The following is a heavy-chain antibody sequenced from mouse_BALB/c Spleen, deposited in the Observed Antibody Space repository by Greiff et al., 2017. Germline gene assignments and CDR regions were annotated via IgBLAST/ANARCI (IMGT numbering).Heavy chain of an antibody. CDR1: GFSLTSYG. CDR2: IWSGGST. V-gene: IGHV2-2*02. D-gene: IGHD2-10*02. CDR3: ASSYGNYRFAY. J-gene: IGHJ3*01. Sequence: QVQLQQSGPGLVQPSQSLSITCTVSGFSLTSYGVHWVRQSPGKGLEWLGVIWSGGSTDYNAAFISRLSISKDNSKSQVFFKMNSLQANDTAIYYCASSYGNYRFAYWGQGTLVTVFA.